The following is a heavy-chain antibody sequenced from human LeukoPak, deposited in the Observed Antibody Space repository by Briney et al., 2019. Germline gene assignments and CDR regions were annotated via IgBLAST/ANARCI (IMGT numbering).Heavy chain of an antibody. CDR1: GGSFSGYY. D-gene: IGHD1-26*01. Sequence: SETLSLTCAVYGGSFSGYYWSWIRQPAGKGLEWIGRIYTSGSTNYNPSLKSRVTMSVDTSKNQFSLKLSSVTAADTAVYYCARVGPGYYFDYWGQGTLVTVSS. J-gene: IGHJ4*02. CDR2: IYTSGST. CDR3: ARVGPGYYFDY. V-gene: IGHV4-59*10.